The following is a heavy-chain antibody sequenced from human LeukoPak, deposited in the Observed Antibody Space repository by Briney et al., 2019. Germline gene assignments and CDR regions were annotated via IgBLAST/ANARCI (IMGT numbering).Heavy chain of an antibody. D-gene: IGHD4-23*01. CDR1: GFTFSTYV. J-gene: IGHJ3*02. CDR3: VTPRDNGGSLAAFDI. Sequence: GGSLRLSCSASGFTFSTYVIYWVRQAPGKGLEYVSVISSNGGTTYYADSVKGRFTISRDNSKNTLYLQMSSLRPEDTAVYYCVTPRDNGGSLAAFDIWGQGTMVTVSS. V-gene: IGHV3-64D*06. CDR2: ISSNGGTT.